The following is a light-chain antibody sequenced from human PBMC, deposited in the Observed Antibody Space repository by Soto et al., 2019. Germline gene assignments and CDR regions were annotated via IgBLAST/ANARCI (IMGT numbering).Light chain of an antibody. CDR1: SSNIGGNS. Sequence: QYVLTQPPSVSASPGEKVTISCSGSSSNIGGNSVSLYQQLPGTAPKLLIYDDNKRPSGIPDRFSGSKSGTSATLGITGFQTGDEADYYCGSWDSSLSAYVFGTGTKVTVL. J-gene: IGLJ1*01. V-gene: IGLV1-51*01. CDR2: DDN. CDR3: GSWDSSLSAYV.